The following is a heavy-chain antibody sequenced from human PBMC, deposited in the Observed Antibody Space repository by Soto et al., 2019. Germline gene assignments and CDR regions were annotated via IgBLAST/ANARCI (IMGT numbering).Heavy chain of an antibody. D-gene: IGHD4-17*01. CDR3: AGAPGDGGYTRD. V-gene: IGHV4-31*03. Sequence: QVQLQESGPGLVKPSQTLSLTCTVSGGSISSGGYYWSWIRQHPGKGLGWIGYIYYSGSAYYNPSLKSRVTITGDTSKNQFSLTVTSVTAADTAVYYCAGAPGDGGYTRDWGQGTLVTVSS. CDR1: GGSISSGGYY. CDR2: IYYSGSA. J-gene: IGHJ4*02.